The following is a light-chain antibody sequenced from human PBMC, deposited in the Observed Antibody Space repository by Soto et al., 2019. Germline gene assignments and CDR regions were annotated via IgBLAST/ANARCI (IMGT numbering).Light chain of an antibody. CDR2: EVA. V-gene: IGLV2-14*03. CDR1: SSDVGGYNF. Sequence: QSALTQTASVSGSPGQSITMSCTGTSSDVGGYNFVSWYQQHPGKAPKLIVHEVANRLSGVSGRFSGSKSGNTAFLTISGLQAEDEAVYYCSSYTSDSTLVFGGGTKVTVL. CDR3: SSYTSDSTLV. J-gene: IGLJ3*02.